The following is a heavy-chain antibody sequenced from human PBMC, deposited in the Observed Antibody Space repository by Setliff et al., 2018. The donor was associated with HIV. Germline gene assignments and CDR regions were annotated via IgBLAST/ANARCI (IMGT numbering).Heavy chain of an antibody. CDR3: VRDLARVIAH. J-gene: IGHJ4*02. Sequence: GGSLRLSCAASGFTFDDYAMHWVRQAPGKGLEWVSLISWDGGSTYYADSVKGRFTISRDNSKNSLYLQMNSLRAEDTALYYCVRDLARVIAHWGQGTLVTVSS. CDR2: ISWDGGST. CDR1: GFTFDDYA. D-gene: IGHD2-21*01. V-gene: IGHV3-43D*04.